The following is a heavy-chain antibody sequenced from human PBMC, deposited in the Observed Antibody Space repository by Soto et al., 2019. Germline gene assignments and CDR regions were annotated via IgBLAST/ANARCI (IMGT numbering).Heavy chain of an antibody. CDR1: GYTFTGYY. V-gene: IGHV1-2*02. D-gene: IGHD1-7*01. J-gene: IGHJ4*02. Sequence: QMQLVQSGAEVKESGASVKVSCKASGYTFTGYYIHWVRQAPGQGFEWVGEIGPKNGDTRYAQKFQGRVAMTKDSSSTTVYMELSNLSPDDTAVYYCGRGRSGELVVFYWGQGTLVTVHS. CDR2: IGPKNGDT. CDR3: GRGRSGELVVFY.